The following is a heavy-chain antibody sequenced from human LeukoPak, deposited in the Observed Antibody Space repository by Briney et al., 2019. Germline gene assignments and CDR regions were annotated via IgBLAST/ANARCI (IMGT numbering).Heavy chain of an antibody. CDR3: ARDKIEGPTKLDY. CDR2: ISGSGGST. Sequence: GGSLRLSCAASGFTFSSYAMSWVRQAPGKGLEWVSAISGSGGSTYYADSVKGRFTISRDNSKNTLYLQMNSLRAEDTAVYYCARDKIEGPTKLDYWGQGILVTVSS. V-gene: IGHV3-23*01. CDR1: GFTFSSYA. D-gene: IGHD1-1*01. J-gene: IGHJ4*02.